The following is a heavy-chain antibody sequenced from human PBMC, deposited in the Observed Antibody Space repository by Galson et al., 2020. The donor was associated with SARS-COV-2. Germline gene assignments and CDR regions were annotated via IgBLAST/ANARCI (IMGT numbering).Heavy chain of an antibody. Sequence: GESLKISCAASGFTFSSYAMHWVRQAPGKGLEWVAVISYDGSNKYYADSVKGRFTISRDNSKNTLYLQMNSLRAEDTAVYYCARVHSGSYSGYFDCWGQGTLVTVSS. J-gene: IGHJ4*02. CDR1: GFTFSSYA. CDR2: ISYDGSNK. CDR3: ARVHSGSYSGYFDC. D-gene: IGHD1-26*01. V-gene: IGHV3-30*01.